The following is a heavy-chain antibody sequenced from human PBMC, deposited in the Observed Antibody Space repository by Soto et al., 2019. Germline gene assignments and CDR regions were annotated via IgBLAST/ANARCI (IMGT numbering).Heavy chain of an antibody. D-gene: IGHD3-3*01. J-gene: IGHJ5*02. CDR2: IYYSGST. V-gene: IGHV4-30-4*01. CDR1: GGSISSGDYY. Sequence: SETLSLTCTVSGGSISSGDYYWSWIRQPPGKGLEWIGYIYYSGSTYYNPSLKSRVTISVDTSKNQFSLKLSSVTAADTAVYYCARDPYYDFWSGSSSWGQGTLVTVSS. CDR3: ARDPYYDFWSGSSS.